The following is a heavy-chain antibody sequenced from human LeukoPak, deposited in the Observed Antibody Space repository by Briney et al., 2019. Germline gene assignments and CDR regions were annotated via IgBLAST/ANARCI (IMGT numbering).Heavy chain of an antibody. D-gene: IGHD3-22*01. Sequence: SETLSLPFPVSGGSLSSYYLSWIRQPPGKGLEWIGDIYYNWRTNYNPSLKSRVTISVDTSKNQFSLKLSSVTAADTAVYYCAREPRGHQTQYYYDSSGHNWFDPWGQGTLVTVSS. CDR2: IYYNWRT. CDR3: AREPRGHQTQYYYDSSGHNWFDP. J-gene: IGHJ5*02. V-gene: IGHV4-59*01. CDR1: GGSLSSYY.